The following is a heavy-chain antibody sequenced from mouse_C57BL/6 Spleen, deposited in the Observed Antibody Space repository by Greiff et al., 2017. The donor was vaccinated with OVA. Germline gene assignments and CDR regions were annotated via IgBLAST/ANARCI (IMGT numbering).Heavy chain of an antibody. CDR1: GYAFSSSW. D-gene: IGHD2-4*01. J-gene: IGHJ2*01. CDR3: ARVEDYDDY. CDR2: IYPGDGDT. V-gene: IGHV1-82*01. Sequence: VQLKESGPELVKPGASVKISCKASGYAFSSSWMNWVKQRPGKGLEWIGRIYPGDGDTNYNGKFKGKATLTADKSSSTAYMQLSSLTSEDSAVYFCARVEDYDDYWGQGTTLTVSS.